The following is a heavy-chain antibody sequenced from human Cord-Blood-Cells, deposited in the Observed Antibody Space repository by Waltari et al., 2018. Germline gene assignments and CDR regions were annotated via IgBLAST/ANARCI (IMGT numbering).Heavy chain of an antibody. CDR2: ISGSGGST. D-gene: IGHD2-2*01. CDR3: AKDRNLIVVVPADGWGAFDI. V-gene: IGHV3-23*01. CDR1: GFTFSSYA. Sequence: EVQLLESGGGLVQPGGSLRLSCAASGFTFSSYAMSWVRQAPGKGLEWVAAISGSGGSTYYADSVKGRFTISRDNSKNPLYLQMNSLRAEDTAVYYCAKDRNLIVVVPADGWGAFDIWGQGTMVTVSS. J-gene: IGHJ3*02.